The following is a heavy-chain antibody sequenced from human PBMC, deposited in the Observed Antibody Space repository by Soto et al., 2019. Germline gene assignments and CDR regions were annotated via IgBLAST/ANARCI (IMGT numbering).Heavy chain of an antibody. CDR3: ASSRDNWNYPRQWFFDY. Sequence: SETLSLTCTVSGGSISSYYWSWIRQPPGKGLEWIGYIYYSGSTNYNPSLKSRVTISVDTSTNQFSLKLSSVTAADRAVYYCASSRDNWNYPRQWFFDYWGQGTLVTVSS. D-gene: IGHD1-7*01. V-gene: IGHV4-59*01. CDR1: GGSISSYY. CDR2: IYYSGST. J-gene: IGHJ4*02.